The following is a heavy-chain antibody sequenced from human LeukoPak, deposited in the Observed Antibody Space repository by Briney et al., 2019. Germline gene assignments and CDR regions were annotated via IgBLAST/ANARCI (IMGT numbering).Heavy chain of an antibody. CDR3: ARDLRDGVVAATYWFDP. J-gene: IGHJ5*02. CDR2: INHSGST. Sequence: PSETLSLTCAVYGGSFSGYYWSWIRQPPGKGLEWIGEINHSGSTNYNPSLKGRVTISVDTSKNQFSLRLTSVTAADTAIYYCARDLRDGVVAATYWFDPWGQGTLVTVSS. D-gene: IGHD2-15*01. V-gene: IGHV4-34*01. CDR1: GGSFSGYY.